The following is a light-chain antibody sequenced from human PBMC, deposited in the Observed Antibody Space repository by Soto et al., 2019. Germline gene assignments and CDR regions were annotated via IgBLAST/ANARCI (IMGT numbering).Light chain of an antibody. J-gene: IGKJ2*01. CDR2: ATS. Sequence: EIVMTQSPATLSVSPGERVTLSCRARQSVFTNLAWHQQKPGQAPRLLIYATSTRATGVPSRFSGSGSGTEFTLTISSLQSEDFGVYYCQQYNNWPYTFGQGTKLEIK. CDR3: QQYNNWPYT. V-gene: IGKV3-15*01. CDR1: QSVFTN.